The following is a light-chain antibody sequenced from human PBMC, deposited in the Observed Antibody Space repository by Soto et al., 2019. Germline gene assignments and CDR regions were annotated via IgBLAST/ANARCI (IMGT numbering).Light chain of an antibody. CDR3: QSYDSSLSAVV. Sequence: VLTQPPSVSGAPGQRVTISCTGSTSNIGAGYDVHWYQQLPGTAPKLLIYVNSNRPSGVPDRFSGSKSGTSASLAITGLQAEDEADYYCQSYDSSLSAVVFGGGTKLTVL. CDR1: TSNIGAGYD. CDR2: VNS. V-gene: IGLV1-40*01. J-gene: IGLJ2*01.